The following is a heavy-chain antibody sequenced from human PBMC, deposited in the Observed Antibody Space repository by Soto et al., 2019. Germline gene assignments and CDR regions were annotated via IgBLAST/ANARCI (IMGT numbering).Heavy chain of an antibody. CDR1: GYTLSSYP. CDR2: INTGNGYT. Sequence: QVQLVQSAAEEKKPGASVKVSCKASGYTLSSYPIYCMRQAPGQSLEWMGWINTGNGYTKYSQKFQARVTISRDTSVSTVYLQVSSLRSPNTAVYSCASGRGVYRAGGSCSEAWFDPWGQGTLVTVSS. D-gene: IGHD2-21*02. CDR3: ASGRGVYRAGGSCSEAWFDP. J-gene: IGHJ5*02. V-gene: IGHV1-3*04.